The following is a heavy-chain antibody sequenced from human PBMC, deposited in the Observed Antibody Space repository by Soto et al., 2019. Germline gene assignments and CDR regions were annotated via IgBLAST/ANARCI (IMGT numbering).Heavy chain of an antibody. CDR1: GFTFSSYG. Sequence: GGSLRLSCAASGFTFSSYGMHWVRQAPGKGLEWVAVISYDGSNKYYADSVKGRFTISRDNSKNTLYLQMNSLRAEDTAVYYCAKMLWAAGELFDYWGQGALVTVSS. J-gene: IGHJ4*02. CDR3: AKMLWAAGELFDY. V-gene: IGHV3-30*18. D-gene: IGHD6-13*01. CDR2: ISYDGSNK.